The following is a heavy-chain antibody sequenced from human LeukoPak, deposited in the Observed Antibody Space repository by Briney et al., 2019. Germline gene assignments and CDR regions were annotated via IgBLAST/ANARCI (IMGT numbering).Heavy chain of an antibody. J-gene: IGHJ4*02. CDR2: IYYTGST. Sequence: SETLSLTCTVSGGTMSTYYWTWIRQPPGKGLEWIGFIYYTGSTNYNPSLKSRVTISVDTSKNQFSLKLSSVTAADTAVYYCAGMRITTPTVRTLDYWGQRTLVTVSS. CDR3: AGMRITTPTVRTLDY. D-gene: IGHD1-14*01. V-gene: IGHV4-59*01. CDR1: GGTMSTYY.